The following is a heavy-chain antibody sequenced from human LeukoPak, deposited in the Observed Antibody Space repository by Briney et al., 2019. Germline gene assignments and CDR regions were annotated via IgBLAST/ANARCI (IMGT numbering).Heavy chain of an antibody. CDR2: ISAYSGNT. J-gene: IGHJ4*02. CDR1: GYTFTSYG. CDR3: ARIYCSGGSCYGDY. Sequence: ASVKVSCKASGYTFTSYGISWVRQAPGQGLEWMGWISAYSGNTNYAQKLQGRVTMTTDTSTSTAHMELRSLRSDDTAVYYCARIYCSGGSCYGDYWGQGTLVTVSS. V-gene: IGHV1-18*01. D-gene: IGHD2-15*01.